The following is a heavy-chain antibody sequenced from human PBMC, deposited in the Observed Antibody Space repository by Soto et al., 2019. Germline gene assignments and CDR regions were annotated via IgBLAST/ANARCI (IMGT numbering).Heavy chain of an antibody. CDR3: ARWGSGWYYYYYGMDV. CDR1: GGSISSSSYY. Sequence: SETQSLTCTVSGGSISSSSYYWGWIRQPPGKGLEWIGSIYYSGSTYYNPSLKSRVTISVDTSKNQFSLKLSSVTAADTAVYYCARWGSGWYYYYYGMDVWGQGTTVTVSS. CDR2: IYYSGST. J-gene: IGHJ6*02. D-gene: IGHD6-19*01. V-gene: IGHV4-39*01.